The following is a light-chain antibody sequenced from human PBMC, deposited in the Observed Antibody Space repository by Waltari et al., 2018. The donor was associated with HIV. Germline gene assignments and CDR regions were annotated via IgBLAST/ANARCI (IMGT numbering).Light chain of an antibody. CDR3: RQYDNSPRT. J-gene: IGKJ4*01. V-gene: IGKV4-1*01. CDR1: QSVFYATNNKTY. Sequence: VLTQSPDVLTVSLGERATITCKPSQSVFYATNNKTYLAWYQQKPGQPPKLLIYWASAREPGSPHRFSGSGSGTDFTLTISSLQPEDVAVYHGRQYDNSPRTFGGGPKVEIK. CDR2: WAS.